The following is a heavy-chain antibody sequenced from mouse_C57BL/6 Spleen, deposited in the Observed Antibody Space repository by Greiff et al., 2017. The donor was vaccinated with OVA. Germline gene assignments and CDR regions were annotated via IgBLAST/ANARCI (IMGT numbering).Heavy chain of an antibody. Sequence: VQLQQSGAELVKPGASVKMSCKASGYTFTTYPIEWMKQNHGKSLEWIGNFHPYNDDTKYNEKFTGKATLTVEKSSSTVYLDLSLLTSYDSAVYYCAIHYSNYPFAYWGQGTLVTVSA. D-gene: IGHD2-5*01. CDR2: FHPYNDDT. CDR1: GYTFTTYP. V-gene: IGHV1-47*01. J-gene: IGHJ3*01. CDR3: AIHYSNYPFAY.